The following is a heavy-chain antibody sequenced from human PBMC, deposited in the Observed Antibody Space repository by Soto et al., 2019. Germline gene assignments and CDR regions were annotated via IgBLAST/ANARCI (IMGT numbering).Heavy chain of an antibody. CDR3: TRSVTGITAHFDF. Sequence: GGSLRLSCAASGFTFSASAMHWVRQASGKRPEWVGRIRSKSNSYVTAYAASVKGRFTVSRDDSKNTAYLQMMSLKTEDTAVYYCTRSVTGITAHFDFWGLGTLVTVSS. V-gene: IGHV3-73*01. CDR1: GFTFSASA. D-gene: IGHD5-18*01. J-gene: IGHJ4*02. CDR2: IRSKSNSYVT.